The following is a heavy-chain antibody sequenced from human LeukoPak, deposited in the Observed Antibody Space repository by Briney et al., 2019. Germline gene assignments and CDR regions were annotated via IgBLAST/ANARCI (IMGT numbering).Heavy chain of an antibody. D-gene: IGHD4-23*01. CDR3: ARDRRDYGGPFDY. CDR2: INNDGSST. CDR1: GFTFSSYW. Sequence: GGSLRLSCAASGFTFSSYWIHWVRQAPGKGLVWVSYINNDGSSTVYADSVKGRFTTSRDNAKNTLYLQMNSLRVEDTAVYYCARDRRDYGGPFDYWGQGTLVTVSS. V-gene: IGHV3-74*01. J-gene: IGHJ4*02.